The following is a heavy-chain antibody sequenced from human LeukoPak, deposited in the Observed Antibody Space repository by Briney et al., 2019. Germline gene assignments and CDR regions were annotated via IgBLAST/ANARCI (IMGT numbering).Heavy chain of an antibody. CDR2: MYSSGTI. CDR1: GDSISSSY. J-gene: IGHJ4*02. V-gene: IGHV4-4*07. CDR3: ARHPFSTSSIDY. D-gene: IGHD6-6*01. Sequence: NPSETLSLTCTVSGDSISSSYWSWIRQPAGKGLEWIGRMYSSGTIKYNPSLKSRVTMSVDTSKNQFSLKLNCVTATDTAVYYCARHPFSTSSIDYWGQGTLVTVSS.